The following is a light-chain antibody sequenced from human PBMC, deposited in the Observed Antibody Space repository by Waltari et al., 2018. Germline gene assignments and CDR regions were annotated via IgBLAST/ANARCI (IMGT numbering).Light chain of an antibody. V-gene: IGLV1-40*01. Sequence: QSVLTQPPSVSGAPGQRVTISCTGTTSNLGHGHDVHWYQQVQGTAPKLLISGTNNRPSGVPDRFSGSKSGTSASLAITGLQAEDEADYHCQSFDRGLSAWIFGGGTKLTVL. CDR3: QSFDRGLSAWI. CDR2: GTN. J-gene: IGLJ2*01. CDR1: TSNLGHGHD.